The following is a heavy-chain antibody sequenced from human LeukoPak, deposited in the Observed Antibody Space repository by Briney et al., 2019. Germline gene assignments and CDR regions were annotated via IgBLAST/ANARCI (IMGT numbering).Heavy chain of an antibody. CDR1: GFTFSNYG. V-gene: IGHV3-33*01. Sequence: SGGSLRLSCAASGFTFSNYGMHWVRQAPGKGLEWVAVIWYDGSNKYYADSVKGRFTISRDNSKNTLYLQMNSLRAEDTAVYYCARTVKPILTGYYSLDYWGQGTLVTVSS. J-gene: IGHJ4*02. D-gene: IGHD3-9*01. CDR2: IWYDGSNK. CDR3: ARTVKPILTGYYSLDY.